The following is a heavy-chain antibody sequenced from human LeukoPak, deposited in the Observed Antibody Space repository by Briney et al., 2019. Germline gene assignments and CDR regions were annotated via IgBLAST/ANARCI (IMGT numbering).Heavy chain of an antibody. D-gene: IGHD6-13*01. CDR1: GFTVSSNY. V-gene: IGHV3-53*05. CDR2: IYSGGST. Sequence: GGSLRLSCAASGFTVSSNYMSWVRQAPGKGLEWVSVIYSGGSTYYADSVKGRFTISRDNSKNTLYLQMNSLRAEDTAVYYCARDWRVAAAANYWGQGTLVTVSS. CDR3: ARDWRVAAAANY. J-gene: IGHJ4*02.